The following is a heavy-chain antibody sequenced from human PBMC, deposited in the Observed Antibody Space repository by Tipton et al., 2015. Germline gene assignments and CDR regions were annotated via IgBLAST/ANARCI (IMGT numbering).Heavy chain of an antibody. CDR1: GFKFETFA. V-gene: IGHV3-9*01. CDR2: ISWNSGSL. Sequence: SLRLSCAASGFKFETFAMHWVRQVPGKGLEWVSGISWNSGSLGYADSVKGRFTISRDNAKSSLYLQMNSLRAEDTAVYCCTRGGLKQQREDVFDVWGRGTRLTVSS. J-gene: IGHJ3*01. D-gene: IGHD6-13*01. CDR3: TRGGLKQQREDVFDV.